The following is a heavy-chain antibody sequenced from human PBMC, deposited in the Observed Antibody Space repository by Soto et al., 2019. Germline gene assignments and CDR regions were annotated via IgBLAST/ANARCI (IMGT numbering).Heavy chain of an antibody. Sequence: QVQLQESGPGLVKPSQTLSLTCTVSGGSISSGGYYWSWIRQHPGKGLEWIGYIYYSGSTYYNPSLKSRVTISVDTSKNQFSLKLSSVTAADTAVYYCAREGRYSSDWYSAVRYYYDMDVWGQGTTVTVSS. CDR2: IYYSGST. J-gene: IGHJ6*02. CDR3: AREGRYSSDWYSAVRYYYDMDV. CDR1: GGSISSGGYY. V-gene: IGHV4-31*03. D-gene: IGHD6-19*01.